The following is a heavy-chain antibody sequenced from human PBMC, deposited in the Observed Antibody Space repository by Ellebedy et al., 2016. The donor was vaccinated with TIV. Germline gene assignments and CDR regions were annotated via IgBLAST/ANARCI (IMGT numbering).Heavy chain of an antibody. D-gene: IGHD3-9*01. V-gene: IGHV3-23*01. CDR2: VLLTDDAT. J-gene: IGHJ4*02. CDR3: AKIFRGGSFDMNFDF. Sequence: GESLKISXVASGFAFSDYPMTWLRQAPGKGLEWVSSVLLTDDATAYAESVRGRFTISRDNSKNTLYLQMNSLRGDDTALYYCAKIFRGGSFDMNFDFWGQGTLVTVSS. CDR1: GFAFSDYP.